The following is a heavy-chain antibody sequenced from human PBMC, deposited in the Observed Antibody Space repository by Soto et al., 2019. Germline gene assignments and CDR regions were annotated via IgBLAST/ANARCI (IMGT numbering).Heavy chain of an antibody. CDR3: ASPDCSSTSCLDY. CDR1: GFTFSSYA. D-gene: IGHD2-2*01. J-gene: IGHJ4*02. CDR2: ISYDGSNK. V-gene: IGHV3-30*04. Sequence: GESLKISCAASGFTFSSYAMHWVRQAPGKGLEWVAVISYDGSNKYYADSVKGRFTISRDNSKNTLYLQMNSLRAEDTAVYYCASPDCSSTSCLDYWGQGTLVTVSS.